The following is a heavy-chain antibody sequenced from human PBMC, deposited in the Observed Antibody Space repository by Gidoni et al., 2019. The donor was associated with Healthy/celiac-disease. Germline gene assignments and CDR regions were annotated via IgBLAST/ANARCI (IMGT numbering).Heavy chain of an antibody. V-gene: IGHV3-7*01. CDR1: GFTFSSSW. CDR3: ARVEMATSSYYYYGMDV. J-gene: IGHJ6*02. CDR2: IKQDGSEK. D-gene: IGHD5-12*01. Sequence: EVQLVESGGGLVQPGGSLRLSCAASGFTFSSSWMSWFRQAPGKGLEWVANIKQDGSEKYYVDSVKGRFTISRDNAKNSLYLQMNSLRAEDTAVYYCARVEMATSSYYYYGMDVWGQGTTVTVSS.